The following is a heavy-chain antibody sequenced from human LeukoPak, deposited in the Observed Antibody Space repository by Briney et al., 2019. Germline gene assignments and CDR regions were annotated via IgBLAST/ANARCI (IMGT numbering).Heavy chain of an antibody. CDR1: GFTFSSYW. V-gene: IGHV4-4*02. Sequence: AGGSLRLSCAASGFTFSSYWMSWVRLAPGKGLEWIGEIYHSGSTNYNPSLKSRVTISVDKSKNQFSLKLSSVTAADTAVYYCARAPLTMIVVVMPFDIWGQGTMVTVSS. CDR3: ARAPLTMIVVVMPFDI. J-gene: IGHJ3*02. CDR2: IYHSGST. D-gene: IGHD3-22*01.